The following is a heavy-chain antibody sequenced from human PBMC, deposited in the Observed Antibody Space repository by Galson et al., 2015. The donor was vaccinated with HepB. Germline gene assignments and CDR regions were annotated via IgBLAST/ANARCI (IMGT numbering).Heavy chain of an antibody. V-gene: IGHV6-1*01. D-gene: IGHD3-10*01. CDR3: AREGIRTIRGVPMYYYGMDV. CDR2: TYYRSKWYN. Sequence: CAISGDSVSSDSAAWNWIRQSPSRGLEWLGRTYYRSKWYNDFAVSVRSRITISPDTSTSQFSLQLNSVTPEDTAVYYCAREGIRTIRGVPMYYYGMDVWGQGTTVIVSS. CDR1: GDSVSSDSAA. J-gene: IGHJ6*02.